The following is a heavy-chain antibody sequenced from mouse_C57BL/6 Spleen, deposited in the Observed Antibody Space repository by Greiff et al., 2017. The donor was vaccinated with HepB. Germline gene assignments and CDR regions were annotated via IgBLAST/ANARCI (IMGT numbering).Heavy chain of an antibody. CDR2: INPYNGGT. CDR1: GYTFTDYY. Sequence: VQLQQSGPVLVKPGASVKMSCKASGYTFTDYYMNWVKQSHGKSLEWIGVINPYNGGTSYNQKFKGKATLTVDKSSSTAYMELNSLTSEDSAVYYCARGGGWFAYWGQGTLVTVSA. J-gene: IGHJ3*01. CDR3: ARGGGWFAY. V-gene: IGHV1-19*01.